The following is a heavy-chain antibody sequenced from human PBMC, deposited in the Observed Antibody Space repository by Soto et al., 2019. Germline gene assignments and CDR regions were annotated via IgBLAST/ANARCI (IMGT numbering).Heavy chain of an antibody. CDR1: GFTFSNYS. D-gene: IGHD3-3*01. J-gene: IGHJ6*02. CDR2: IISSSSYI. CDR3: ARNRDDFWSASFYSYGMDV. V-gene: IGHV3-21*01. Sequence: EVQLVESGGGLVKPGGSLRLSCAASGFTFSNYSINWVRQAPGKGLEWVSSIISSSSYIYYADSVKGRFTISRDNAKNAHCLQMNGLRDEDAAVYYCARNRDDFWSASFYSYGMDVWGQGTTVSVSS.